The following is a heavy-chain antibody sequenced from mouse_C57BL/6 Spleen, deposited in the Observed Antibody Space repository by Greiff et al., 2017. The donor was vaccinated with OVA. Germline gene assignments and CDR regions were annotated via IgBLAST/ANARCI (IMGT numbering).Heavy chain of an antibody. Sequence: QVQLQQPGAELVMPGASVKLSCKASGYTFTSYWMHWVKQRPGQGLEWIGEIDPSDSYTNYNQKFKGKSTLTVDKSSSTAYMQLSSLTSEDSAVYYCARGSSRSFYAGDYWGQGTSVTVSS. CDR3: ARGSSRSFYAGDY. V-gene: IGHV1-69*01. J-gene: IGHJ4*01. CDR1: GYTFTSYW. CDR2: IDPSDSYT. D-gene: IGHD1-1*01.